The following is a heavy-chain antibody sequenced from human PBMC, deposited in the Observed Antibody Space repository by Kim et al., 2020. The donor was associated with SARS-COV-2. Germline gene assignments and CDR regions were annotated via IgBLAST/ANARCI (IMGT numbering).Heavy chain of an antibody. Sequence: SVKVSCKASGGTFSSYAISWVRQAPGQGLEWMGGIIPIFGTANYAQKFQGRVTITADESTSTAYMELSSLRSEDTAVYYCARGGSYYYGSGTVLRFDYWGQGTLVTVSS. D-gene: IGHD3-10*01. J-gene: IGHJ4*02. CDR1: GGTFSSYA. CDR3: ARGGSYYYGSGTVLRFDY. V-gene: IGHV1-69*13. CDR2: IIPIFGTA.